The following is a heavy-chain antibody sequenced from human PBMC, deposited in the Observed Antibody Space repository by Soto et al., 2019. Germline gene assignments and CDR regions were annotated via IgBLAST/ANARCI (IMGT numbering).Heavy chain of an antibody. Sequence: PGGSLRLSCAASGFTFSSYSMNWVRQAPGKGLEWVSSISSSSSYIYYADSVKGRFTISRDNAKNSLYLQMNSLRAEDTAVYYCARDLVNYYDSSGYYSEDWFDPWGQGTLVTVSS. CDR3: ARDLVNYYDSSGYYSEDWFDP. CDR2: ISSSSSYI. CDR1: GFTFSSYS. V-gene: IGHV3-21*01. D-gene: IGHD3-22*01. J-gene: IGHJ5*02.